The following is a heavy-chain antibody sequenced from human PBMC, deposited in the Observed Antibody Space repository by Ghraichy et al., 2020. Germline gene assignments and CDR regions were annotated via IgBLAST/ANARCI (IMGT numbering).Heavy chain of an antibody. D-gene: IGHD6-19*01. V-gene: IGHV3-30*02. CDR2: IRYDQSKD. CDR3: VKDPYSGWFDY. CDR1: GFTFRSYG. J-gene: IGHJ4*02. Sequence: LRLSCAASGFTFRSYGMNWVRQAPGKGLEWVAFIRYDQSKDFYADSVKDRFTISRDNSRNTLYLQMSSLRVEDTAIYYCVKDPYSGWFDYWGQGALVTVSS.